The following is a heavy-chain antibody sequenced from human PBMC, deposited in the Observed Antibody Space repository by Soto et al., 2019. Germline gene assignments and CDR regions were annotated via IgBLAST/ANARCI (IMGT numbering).Heavy chain of an antibody. D-gene: IGHD2-15*01. J-gene: IGHJ4*02. CDR1: SGLITTSNW. Sequence: QGELQESGPGLVTPSGTLSLTCAVSSGLITTSNWWSWVRQAPGKGLERIGEIYDSGSTTYNPSLTSRVTVSVDKSKNQCSLRLTSVTAADTAVYYCAGAGCSGGDCYPRVEYWGQGTMVTVSS. V-gene: IGHV4-4*02. CDR2: IYDSGST. CDR3: AGAGCSGGDCYPRVEY.